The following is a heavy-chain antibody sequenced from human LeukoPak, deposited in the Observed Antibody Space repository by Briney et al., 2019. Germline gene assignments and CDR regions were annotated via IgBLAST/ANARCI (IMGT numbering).Heavy chain of an antibody. Sequence: GGSLRLSCAASGFTFSSYSMNWVRQAPGKGLEWVSSISSSSSYIYYADSVKGRFTISSDNAKNSLYLQMNSLRAEDTAVYYCARLSGGYSGYDWDYWGQGTLVTVSS. CDR3: ARLSGGYSGYDWDY. D-gene: IGHD5-12*01. J-gene: IGHJ4*02. V-gene: IGHV3-21*01. CDR1: GFTFSSYS. CDR2: ISSSSSYI.